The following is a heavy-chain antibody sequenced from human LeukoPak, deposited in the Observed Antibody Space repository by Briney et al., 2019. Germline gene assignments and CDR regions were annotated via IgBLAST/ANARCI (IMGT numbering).Heavy chain of an antibody. CDR1: GFIFSNYG. CDR3: AKDPLGDGVNFDY. D-gene: IGHD3-16*01. J-gene: IGHJ4*02. V-gene: IGHV3-30*18. Sequence: GGSLRLSCAASGFIFSNYGMHWVHQAPGKGLEWVAVISYDGGNIWYADSVKGRFIISRDNSKSTLFLEMNSLRLEDTAVYYCAKDPLGDGVNFDYWGQGILVTVSS. CDR2: ISYDGGNI.